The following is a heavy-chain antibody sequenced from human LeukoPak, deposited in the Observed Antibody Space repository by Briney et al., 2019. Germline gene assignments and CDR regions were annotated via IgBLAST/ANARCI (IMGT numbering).Heavy chain of an antibody. D-gene: IGHD3-10*01. CDR3: ARMDGSGSYHQSYFDY. J-gene: IGHJ4*02. Sequence: GGSLRLSCAASGFTFSNYGMSWVRQAPGKGLQWVSAISGSGGSTYYADSVKGRFTISRDNSKNSLYLQMNSLRAEDTALYYCARMDGSGSYHQSYFDYWGQGTLVTVSS. CDR1: GFTFSNYG. CDR2: ISGSGGST. V-gene: IGHV3-23*01.